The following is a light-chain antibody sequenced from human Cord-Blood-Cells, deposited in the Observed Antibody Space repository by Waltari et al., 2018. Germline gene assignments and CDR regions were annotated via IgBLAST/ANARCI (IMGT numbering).Light chain of an antibody. CDR2: DVS. CDR1: SSDVGGYNY. J-gene: IGLJ2*01. Sequence: QSALTQPASVSGSPGQSITISCTGTSSDVGGYNYVSWYQQHPGKAPKLMIYDVSNRPAGVSKRLAGSKSGKTASLTSSGLQAEDEADYYCSSYTSSSTLVFGGGTKLTVL. V-gene: IGLV2-14*01. CDR3: SSYTSSSTLV.